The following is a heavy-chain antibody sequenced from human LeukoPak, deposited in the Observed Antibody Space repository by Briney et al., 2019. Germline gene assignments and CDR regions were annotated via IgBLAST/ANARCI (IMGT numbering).Heavy chain of an antibody. CDR3: AKDMDYYGSGPFDY. J-gene: IGHJ4*02. CDR2: ISWNSGSI. V-gene: IGHV3-9*01. CDR1: GFTFDDYA. D-gene: IGHD3-10*01. Sequence: GGSLRLSCAASGFTFDDYAMHWVRHAPGKGLEWVSGISWNSGSIGYADSVKGRFTISRDNAKNSLYLQMNSLRAEDTALYYCAKDMDYYGSGPFDYWGQGTLVTVSS.